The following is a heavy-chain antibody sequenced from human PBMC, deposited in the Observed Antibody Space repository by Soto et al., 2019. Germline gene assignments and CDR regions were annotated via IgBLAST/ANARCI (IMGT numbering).Heavy chain of an antibody. CDR1: GGSISSGDYY. Sequence: QVQLQESGPGLVKPSPTLSLTCTVSGGSISSGDYYWSWIRQPPGKGLEWIGYIYYSGSTYYNPSLKCRVTISVDTSKNQFSLKLSSVTAADTAVYYCARTDYYDRGWFDPWGQGTLVTVSS. J-gene: IGHJ5*02. CDR2: IYYSGST. D-gene: IGHD3-22*01. V-gene: IGHV4-30-4*01. CDR3: ARTDYYDRGWFDP.